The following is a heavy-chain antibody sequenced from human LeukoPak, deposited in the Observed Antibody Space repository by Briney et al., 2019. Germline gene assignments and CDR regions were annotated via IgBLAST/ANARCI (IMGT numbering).Heavy chain of an antibody. CDR1: GDSISRSNYY. V-gene: IGHV4-39*01. CDR2: IYYSGST. CDR3: VRGSTLRHYQY. Sequence: PSETLSLTCTVSGDSISRSNYYWGWIRQPPGKGLEWIGSIYYSGSTYYNPSLKSRVTVSVDTSKNQFSLILSSVTAADTAVYYCVRGSTLRHYQYWGQGTLVTVSS. J-gene: IGHJ4*02. D-gene: IGHD3-16*01.